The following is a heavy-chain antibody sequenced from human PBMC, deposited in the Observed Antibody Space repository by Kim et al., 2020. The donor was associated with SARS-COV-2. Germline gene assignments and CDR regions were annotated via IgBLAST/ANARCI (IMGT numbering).Heavy chain of an antibody. CDR2: IHHSGST. CDR3: TSKYYYDTSGFYYADW. CDR1: GYSISSGYY. D-gene: IGHD3-22*01. Sequence: SETLSLTCAVSGYSISSGYYWGWIRQPPGKGLEWIGSIHHSGSTYYNPSLKSRVGISIDTSKNQFSLRLNSVTAADTAVYYSTSKYYYDTSGFYYADWWGQGTLVTVSS. V-gene: IGHV4-38-2*01. J-gene: IGHJ1*01.